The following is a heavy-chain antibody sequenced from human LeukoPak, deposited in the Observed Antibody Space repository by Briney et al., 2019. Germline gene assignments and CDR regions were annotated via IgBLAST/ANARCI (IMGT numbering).Heavy chain of an antibody. D-gene: IGHD5-18*01. CDR1: EFTFSSYS. CDR2: ITNSGNSK. CDR3: ARDLAYSRLDY. Sequence: QPGGSLRLSCAASEFTFSSYSMNWVRQAPGKGLEWVSYITNSGNSKSYADSVKGRFTISRDNAENSPYLQMNSLRVEDTAFYYCARDLAYSRLDYWGQGMLVTVSS. V-gene: IGHV3-48*04. J-gene: IGHJ4*02.